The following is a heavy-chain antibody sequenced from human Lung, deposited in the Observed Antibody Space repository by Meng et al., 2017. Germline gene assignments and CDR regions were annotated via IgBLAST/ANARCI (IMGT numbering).Heavy chain of an antibody. CDR3: QWLSTHPPDC. D-gene: IGHD3-22*01. V-gene: IGHV3-15*01. CDR2: IKSKTDGETT. Sequence: EVQLVASGVGLVEPGGSLRLSCATSGFTFSNAWMSWVRQTPGKGLEWLGRIKSKTDGETTDYAAPVKGRFSISRDDAKNTLYLQMNSLKTEDTAVYYCQWLSTHPPDCWGQGTLVTASS. J-gene: IGHJ4*02. CDR1: GFTFSNAW.